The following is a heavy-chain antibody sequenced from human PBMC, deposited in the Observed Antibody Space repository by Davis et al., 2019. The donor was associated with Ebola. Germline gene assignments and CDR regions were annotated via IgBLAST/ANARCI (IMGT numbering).Heavy chain of an antibody. CDR3: ARHGFGDFWYFGL. Sequence: GGSLRLSCAASGFIFRSYVMSWVRQAPGKGLEWVSTLGTSADTYCADSVKGRFTISRDNSKNTLYLQMNNLRDEDTAMYYCARHGFGDFWYFGLWGRGTLVTVSS. J-gene: IGHJ2*01. D-gene: IGHD4-17*01. V-gene: IGHV3-23*01. CDR2: LGTSADT. CDR1: GFIFRSYV.